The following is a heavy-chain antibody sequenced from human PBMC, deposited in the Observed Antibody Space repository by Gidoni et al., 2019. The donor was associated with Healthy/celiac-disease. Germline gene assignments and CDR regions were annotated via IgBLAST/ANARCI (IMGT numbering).Heavy chain of an antibody. D-gene: IGHD2-15*01. CDR2: ISGSGGST. Sequence: EVQLLESGGGLVQPGGSLRLSCAASGFTFSSYAMSWVRQAPGKGLGGVSAISGSGGSTYYADSVKGRFTISRDNSKNTLYLQMNSLRAEDTAVYYCAKDGWSGYCSGGSCYWDAFDIWGQGTMVTVSS. CDR3: AKDGWSGYCSGGSCYWDAFDI. J-gene: IGHJ3*02. V-gene: IGHV3-23*01. CDR1: GFTFSSYA.